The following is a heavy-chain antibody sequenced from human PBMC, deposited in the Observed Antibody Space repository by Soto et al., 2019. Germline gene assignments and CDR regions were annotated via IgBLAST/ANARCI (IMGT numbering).Heavy chain of an antibody. CDR2: INPSGGST. D-gene: IGHD3-22*01. J-gene: IGHJ4*02. Sequence: ASVKVSCKASGYTFTSHYMHWVRQPPGQGLEWMGIINPSGGSTSYAQKFQGRVTTTRDTSTSTVYMELSSLISEDTAVYYCAPTYYYDSSGYYAFAYWGQGNLVTVSS. V-gene: IGHV1-46*01. CDR3: APTYYYDSSGYYAFAY. CDR1: GYTFTSHY.